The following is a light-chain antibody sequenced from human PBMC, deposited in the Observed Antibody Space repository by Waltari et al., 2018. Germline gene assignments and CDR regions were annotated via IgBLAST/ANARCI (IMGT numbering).Light chain of an antibody. Sequence: EILLTQSPGTLSLSPGERATLSCRASQSVTMALAWYQQKPGQAPRLLIYGGSNRATGIPDRFSGSGSGTDFSLTISRLEPEDFAVYYCQHYVRLPATFGQGTKVEIK. CDR2: GGS. V-gene: IGKV3-20*01. J-gene: IGKJ1*01. CDR1: QSVTMAL. CDR3: QHYVRLPAT.